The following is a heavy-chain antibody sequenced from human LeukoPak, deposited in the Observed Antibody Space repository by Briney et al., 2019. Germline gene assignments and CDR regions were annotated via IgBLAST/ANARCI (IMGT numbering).Heavy chain of an antibody. D-gene: IGHD3-10*01. CDR3: ARSGSTYSYGMDV. J-gene: IGHJ6*02. Sequence: GRSLRLTCAASGFTFSSYGMHWVRQGPGKGLEWVTFIWYDGTDKNYADSVKGRFTISRDNSKNTLYPQMNSLRAEDTAVYYCARSGSTYSYGMDVWGQGTTVTVYS. CDR2: IWYDGTDK. V-gene: IGHV3-33*01. CDR1: GFTFSSYG.